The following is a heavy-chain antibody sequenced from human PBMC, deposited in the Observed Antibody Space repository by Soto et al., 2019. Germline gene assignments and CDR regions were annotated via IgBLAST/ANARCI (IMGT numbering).Heavy chain of an antibody. D-gene: IGHD6-19*01. CDR1: GYIFTSYG. CDR3: EAFTPCQWLVHLDQ. V-gene: IGHV1-18*01. CDR2: IYVYNGNT. Sequence: QVQLVQSGAEVTKPGASLRVSCKTPGYIFTSYGVNWVRQAPGQGLEWMGWIYVYNGNTNYAQKFQDRLTLTTDTSTSTAYLELKNLRSDETAVYYCEAFTPCQWLVHLDQWGQGTLVTVSS. J-gene: IGHJ4*02.